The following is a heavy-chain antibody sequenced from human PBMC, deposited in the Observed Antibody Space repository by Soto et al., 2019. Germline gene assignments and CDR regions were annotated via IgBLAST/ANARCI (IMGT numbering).Heavy chain of an antibody. CDR3: VREGEVAATVFFLH. D-gene: IGHD6-19*01. Sequence: ASVKVSCKASGYTFTTYGISWVRQAPGQGLEWMGWISAYYGDTIYAENPQGRVTMTTDRSTSTAYMELRSLRSDDTAVYYCVREGEVAATVFFLHWGQGTLVTVSS. CDR2: ISAYYGDT. J-gene: IGHJ1*01. V-gene: IGHV1-18*01. CDR1: GYTFTTYG.